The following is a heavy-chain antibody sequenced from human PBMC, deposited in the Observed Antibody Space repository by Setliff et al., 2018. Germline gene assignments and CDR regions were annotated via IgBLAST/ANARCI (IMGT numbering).Heavy chain of an antibody. CDR2: INHSGKT. D-gene: IGHD4-4*01. V-gene: IGHV4-4*02. CDR1: GGSISSGNR. CDR3: ARSYSNSLEY. Sequence: PSETLSLTCAVSGGSISSGNRWSWVRQTPGKGLEWIGEINHSGKTNHKPSLKSRVTMSVDKSKNQFSLKLNSVTAADTAVYYCARSYSNSLEYWGQGTLVTVSS. J-gene: IGHJ4*02.